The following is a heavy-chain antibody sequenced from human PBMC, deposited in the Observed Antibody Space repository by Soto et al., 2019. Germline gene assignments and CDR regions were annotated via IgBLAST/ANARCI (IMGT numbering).Heavy chain of an antibody. CDR1: GYTFTNYA. CDR3: ARGPLLWGDV. V-gene: IGHV1-3*01. CDR2: INAGNGNT. D-gene: IGHD3-10*01. J-gene: IGHJ6*02. Sequence: QVQLVQSGAEVKKPGASVKVSCKASGYTFTNYAMHWVRQAPGQRLEWMGWINAGNGNTKYSQKFQGRVTITRDTSAGIAYMELSSLRSEDTAVYYCARGPLLWGDVWGQGTTVTVSS.